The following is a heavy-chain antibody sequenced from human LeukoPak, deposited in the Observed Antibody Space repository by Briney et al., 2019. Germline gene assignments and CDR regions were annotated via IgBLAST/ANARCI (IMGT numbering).Heavy chain of an antibody. CDR2: IYYSGST. Sequence: PSETLSLTCTVSGGSLSSYYWSWIRQPPGKGLEWIGYIYYSGSTNYNPSLKSRVTISVDTSKNQFSLKLSSVTAADTAVYYCARRLVGAIAAFDIWGQGTMVTVSS. D-gene: IGHD1-26*01. CDR3: ARRLVGAIAAFDI. CDR1: GGSLSSYY. V-gene: IGHV4-59*08. J-gene: IGHJ3*02.